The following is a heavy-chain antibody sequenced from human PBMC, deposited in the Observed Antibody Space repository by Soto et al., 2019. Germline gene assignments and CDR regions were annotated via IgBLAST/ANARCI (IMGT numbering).Heavy chain of an antibody. Sequence: QLQLQESGPGLVKPSETLSLTCTVSGGSISSSSYYWGWIRQPPGKGLEWIGSIYYSGSTYYNPSLKSRVTISVDTYKNQFSLKLSSVTAADTAVYYCAGLPLGGPFRWYFDLWGRGTLVTVSS. CDR2: IYYSGST. J-gene: IGHJ2*01. CDR3: AGLPLGGPFRWYFDL. CDR1: GGSISSSSYY. V-gene: IGHV4-39*01. D-gene: IGHD3-10*01.